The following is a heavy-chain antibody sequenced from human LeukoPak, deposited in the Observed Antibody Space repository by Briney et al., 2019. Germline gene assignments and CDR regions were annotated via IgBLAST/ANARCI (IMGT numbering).Heavy chain of an antibody. Sequence: ASEKVSCKASGYTFTSYYMHWGRQAPGQGLEWMGIINPSGGSTSYAHKFQGRVTMTGDTSTSTVYMELSSLRSEDTAVYYCARDPDTMVRGYRDWFDPWGQGTLVTVSS. CDR1: GYTFTSYY. CDR3: ARDPDTMVRGYRDWFDP. V-gene: IGHV1-46*03. J-gene: IGHJ5*02. CDR2: INPSGGST. D-gene: IGHD3-10*01.